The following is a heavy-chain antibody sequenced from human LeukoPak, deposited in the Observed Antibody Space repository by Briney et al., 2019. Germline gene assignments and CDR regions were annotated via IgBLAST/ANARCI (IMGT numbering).Heavy chain of an antibody. CDR1: GFTFSSYW. CDR3: ARVIGGSYIDY. CDR2: ISSSSSNI. J-gene: IGHJ4*02. V-gene: IGHV3-48*01. Sequence: GSLRLSCAASGFTFSSYWMSWVRQAPGKGLEWVSYISSSSSNIYSADSVKGRFTISRDNAKNSLYLQMNSLRAEDTAVYYCARVIGGSYIDYWGQGTLVTVSS. D-gene: IGHD1-26*01.